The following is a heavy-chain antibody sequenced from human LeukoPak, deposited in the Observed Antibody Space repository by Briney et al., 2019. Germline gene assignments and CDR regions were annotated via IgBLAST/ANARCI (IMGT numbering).Heavy chain of an antibody. CDR1: GFTFSSYG. J-gene: IGHJ6*03. CDR2: ISGSGGST. D-gene: IGHD6-19*01. Sequence: GGSLRLSCAASGFTFSSYGMSWVRQAPGKGLEWVSAISGSGGSTYYADSVKGRFTISRENSKNTLYLQMNSLRAEDTAVYYCAKQTGWNYYYYYYMDVWGKGTTVTISS. CDR3: AKQTGWNYYYYYYMDV. V-gene: IGHV3-23*01.